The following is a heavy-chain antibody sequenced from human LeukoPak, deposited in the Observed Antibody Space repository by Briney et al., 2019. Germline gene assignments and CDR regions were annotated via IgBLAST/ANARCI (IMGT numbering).Heavy chain of an antibody. CDR3: ARDRALYDSRRGYYYTEDDY. CDR2: INQDGSEK. V-gene: IGHV3-7*01. J-gene: IGHJ4*02. CDR1: GFTFSSYW. D-gene: IGHD3-22*01. Sequence: PGGSLRLSCAASGFTFSSYWMSWVRQAPGKGLEWVANINQDGSEKYYVDSVKGRFTISRDNAKSSLYLQMNSLRVDDTAVYYCARDRALYDSRRGYYYTEDDYWGQGTLVTVSS.